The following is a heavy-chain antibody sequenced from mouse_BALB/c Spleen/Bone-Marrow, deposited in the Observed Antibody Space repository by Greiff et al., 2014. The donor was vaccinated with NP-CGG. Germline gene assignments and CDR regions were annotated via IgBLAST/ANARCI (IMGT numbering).Heavy chain of an antibody. D-gene: IGHD2-10*02. Sequence: DVMLVESGGGLVKPGGSLKLSCAASGFTFSDYYVYWVRQTPEKRLEWVATISDGGTYTFYPDSVKGRFTISRDNAKNNLYLQMSSLQSEDTAMYYCTRSGKRYGAMDYWGQGTSVTVSS. V-gene: IGHV5-4*02. CDR2: ISDGGTYT. J-gene: IGHJ4*01. CDR1: GFTFSDYY. CDR3: TRSGKRYGAMDY.